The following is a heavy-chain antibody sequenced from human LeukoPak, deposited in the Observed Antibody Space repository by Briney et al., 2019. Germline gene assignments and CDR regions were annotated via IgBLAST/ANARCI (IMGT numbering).Heavy chain of an antibody. V-gene: IGHV3-7*01. CDR3: AKQQPDYYYYYMDV. Sequence: PGGSLRLSCAASGFTFSSYWMSRVRQAPGKGLEWVANIKQDGSEKYYVDSVKGRFTISRDNAKNSLYLQMNSLRAEDTAVYYCAKQQPDYYYYYMDVWGKGTTVTVSS. CDR2: IKQDGSEK. CDR1: GFTFSSYW. D-gene: IGHD6-13*01. J-gene: IGHJ6*03.